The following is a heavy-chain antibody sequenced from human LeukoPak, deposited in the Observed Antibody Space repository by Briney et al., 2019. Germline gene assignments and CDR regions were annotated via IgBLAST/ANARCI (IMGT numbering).Heavy chain of an antibody. CDR3: AVRIAVADYYFDY. Sequence: GASVKVSCKASGGTFSSYAVSWVRQAPGQGLEWMGRIIPILGIANYAQKFQGRVTITADKSTSTAYMELSSLRSEDTAVYYCAVRIAVADYYFDYWGQGTLVTVSS. CDR1: GGTFSSYA. J-gene: IGHJ4*02. V-gene: IGHV1-69*04. D-gene: IGHD6-19*01. CDR2: IIPILGIA.